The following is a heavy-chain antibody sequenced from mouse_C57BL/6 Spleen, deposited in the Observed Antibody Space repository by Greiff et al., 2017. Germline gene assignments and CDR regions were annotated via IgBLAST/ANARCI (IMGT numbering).Heavy chain of an antibody. V-gene: IGHV3-6*01. Sequence: DVQLQESGPGLVKPSQSLSLTCSVTGYSITSGYYWNWIRQFPGNKLEWMGYISYDGSNNYNPSLTNRISITRDTSKNQFFLKLNSVTTEDTATYYCARDGYYDYAMDYGGQGTSVTVSS. CDR2: ISYDGSN. CDR1: GYSITSGYY. CDR3: ARDGYYDYAMDY. D-gene: IGHD2-3*01. J-gene: IGHJ4*01.